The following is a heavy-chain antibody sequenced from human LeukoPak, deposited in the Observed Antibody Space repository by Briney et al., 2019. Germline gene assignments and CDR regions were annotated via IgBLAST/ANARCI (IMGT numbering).Heavy chain of an antibody. CDR1: GFTFSSYS. CDR3: ARVVAKYYGMDV. CDR2: ISSSSSYI. Sequence: GGSLRLSCAASGFTFSSYSMNWVRQAPGKGLEWVSSISSSSSYIYYADSVKGRFTISRDNAKNSLHLQMNSLRAEDTAVYYCARVVAKYYGMDVWGQGTTVTVSS. V-gene: IGHV3-21*01. D-gene: IGHD2-15*01. J-gene: IGHJ6*02.